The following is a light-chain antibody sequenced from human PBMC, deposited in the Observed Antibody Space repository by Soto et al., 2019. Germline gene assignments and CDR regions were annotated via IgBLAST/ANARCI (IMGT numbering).Light chain of an antibody. V-gene: IGLV2-14*01. CDR1: SSDVGGYDY. Sequence: QSVLTQPASVSGSPGQSIAISCTGTSSDVGGYDYVSWYQQQPDKAPKLMIYEVTKRPSGVSNRFSGSKSGNTASLTISGLQAEDEADYYCSYHTSGSTRVFGTGNKVTGL. CDR3: SYHTSGSTRV. CDR2: EVT. J-gene: IGLJ1*01.